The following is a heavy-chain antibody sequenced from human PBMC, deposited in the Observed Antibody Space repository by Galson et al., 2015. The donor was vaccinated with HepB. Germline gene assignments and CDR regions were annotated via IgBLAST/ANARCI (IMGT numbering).Heavy chain of an antibody. CDR1: GFTFSSYS. V-gene: IGHV3-48*01. Sequence: SLRLSCAASGFTFSSYSMNWVRQAPGKGLEWVSYISSSSSTIYYADSVKGRFTISRDNAKNSLYLQMNSLRAEDTAVYYCARGGLGVIRGFDYWGQGTLVTVSS. D-gene: IGHD2-21*01. CDR3: ARGGLGVIRGFDY. CDR2: ISSSSSTI. J-gene: IGHJ4*02.